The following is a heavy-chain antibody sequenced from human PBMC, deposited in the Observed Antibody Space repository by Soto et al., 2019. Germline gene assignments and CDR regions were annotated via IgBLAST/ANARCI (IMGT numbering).Heavy chain of an antibody. V-gene: IGHV3-33*01. D-gene: IGHD3-16*01. CDR3: ARDRGLGAFDI. CDR1: GFTFSSYG. Sequence: QVQLVESGGGVVQPGRSLRLSCAASGFTFSSYGMHWVRKAPGKGLEWVAVIWYDGSNKYYADSVKGRFTISRDNSKNTLYLQMNSLRAEDTAVYYCARDRGLGAFDIWGQGTMVTVSS. J-gene: IGHJ3*02. CDR2: IWYDGSNK.